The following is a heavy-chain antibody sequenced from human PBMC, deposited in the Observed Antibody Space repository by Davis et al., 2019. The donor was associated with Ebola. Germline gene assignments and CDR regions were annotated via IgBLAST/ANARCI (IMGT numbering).Heavy chain of an antibody. J-gene: IGHJ6*04. CDR2: IYYSGST. D-gene: IGHD3-16*02. CDR1: GGSVSSGSYY. CDR3: ARGDYDYVWGSYRPMDV. V-gene: IGHV4-61*01. Sequence: PGGSLRLSCTVSGGSVSSGSYYWSWIRQPPGKGLEWIGYIYYSGSTNYNPSLKSRVTISVDTSKNQFSLKLSSVTAADTAVYYCARGDYDYVWGSYRPMDVWGKGTTVTVSS.